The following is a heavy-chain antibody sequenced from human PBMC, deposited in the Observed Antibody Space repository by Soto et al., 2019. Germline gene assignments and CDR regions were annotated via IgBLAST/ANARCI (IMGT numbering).Heavy chain of an antibody. J-gene: IGHJ5*02. CDR2: ISAYNGNT. Sequence: ASVKVSCQASGYTSTSYGISWVRQAPGQGLEWMGWISAYNGNTNYAQKPQGRVTMTTDKSTSTAYMELRSLSSDDTAVYYCASQYSSSAGWNWFDPWGQGTLVTVSS. V-gene: IGHV1-18*01. D-gene: IGHD6-6*01. CDR1: GYTSTSYG. CDR3: ASQYSSSAGWNWFDP.